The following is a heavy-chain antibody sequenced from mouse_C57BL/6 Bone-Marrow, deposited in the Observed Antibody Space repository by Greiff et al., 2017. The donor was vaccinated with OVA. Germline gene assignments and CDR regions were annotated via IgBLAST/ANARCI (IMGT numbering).Heavy chain of an antibody. Sequence: EVMLVESGAELVKPGASVKLSCTASGFNIKDYYMHWVKQRTEQGLEWIGRIDPEDGETKYAPKFQGKATITADTASNTAYLQLSSLTSEDTAVYYCALGPYYYGSSYGAYWGQGTLVTVSA. J-gene: IGHJ3*01. CDR2: IDPEDGET. CDR1: GFNIKDYY. V-gene: IGHV14-2*01. CDR3: ALGPYYYGSSYGAY. D-gene: IGHD1-1*01.